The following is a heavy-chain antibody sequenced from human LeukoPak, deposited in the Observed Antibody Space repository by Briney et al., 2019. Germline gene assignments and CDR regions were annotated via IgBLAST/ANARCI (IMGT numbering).Heavy chain of an antibody. J-gene: IGHJ1*01. CDR1: GYTFTGYY. V-gene: IGHV1-2*02. D-gene: IGHD2-2*01. CDR3: ARGGRYCSSTSCPLSFQH. Sequence: ASVNVSCKASGYTFTGYYMHWVRQAPGQGLEWMGWINPNSGGTNYAQKFQGRVTMTRDTSISTAYMELSRLRSDDTAVYYCARGGRYCSSTSCPLSFQHWGRGTLVTVSS. CDR2: INPNSGGT.